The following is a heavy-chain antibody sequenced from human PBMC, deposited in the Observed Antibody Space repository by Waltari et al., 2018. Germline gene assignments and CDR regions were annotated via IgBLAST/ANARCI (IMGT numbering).Heavy chain of an antibody. J-gene: IGHJ4*02. Sequence: EVQLVQSGAEVKKPEESLRISCEGSGYSVTRPWTSWVRQMPGKGLEWVGRIDPSDSFRNYGPAFEGHVTISVDQSLRTAYLQWDSLKASDTAIYYCVRHRTTYPLEIDYWGQGTLVTVSS. D-gene: IGHD2-2*01. CDR2: IDPSDSFR. CDR1: GYSVTRPW. CDR3: VRHRTTYPLEIDY. V-gene: IGHV5-10-1*01.